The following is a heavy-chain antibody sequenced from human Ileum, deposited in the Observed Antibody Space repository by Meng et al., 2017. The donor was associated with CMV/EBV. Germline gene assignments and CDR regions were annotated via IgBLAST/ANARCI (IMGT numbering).Heavy chain of an antibody. V-gene: IGHV3-23*01. CDR3: AKLTDY. CDR1: GFTFSSYS. J-gene: IGHJ4*02. CDR2: ITGSGGST. Sequence: GESLKISCAASGFTFSSYSMSWVRQAPGRGLEWVSGITGSGGSTYYADSVKGRFTISRDNSKNTLYLQMNSLRAEDTAVYYCAKLTDYWGQGTRVTVSS. D-gene: IGHD4/OR15-4a*01.